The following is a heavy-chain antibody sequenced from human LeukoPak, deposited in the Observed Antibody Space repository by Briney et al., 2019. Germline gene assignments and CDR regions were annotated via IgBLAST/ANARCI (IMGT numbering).Heavy chain of an antibody. Sequence: GGSLRLSCAASGLTVSSNYMSWVRQAPGKGRKWVTVNYCGGSTYYADSVKGIFTISRDNSKTTLYLQMNSLRAEDTAFYYCARWAAAVDYWGQGTLVTVSS. CDR3: ARWAAAVDY. CDR2: NYCGGST. D-gene: IGHD6-13*01. J-gene: IGHJ4*02. CDR1: GLTVSSNY. V-gene: IGHV3-66*01.